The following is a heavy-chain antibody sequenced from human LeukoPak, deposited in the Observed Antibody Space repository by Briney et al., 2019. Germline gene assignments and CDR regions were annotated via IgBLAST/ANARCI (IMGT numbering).Heavy chain of an antibody. CDR1: GFTFSSYW. CDR2: ISTDGSST. J-gene: IGHJ4*02. Sequence: PGGSLRLSCAASGFTFSSYWIHWVRQAPGKGLVWVSRISTDGSSTNYADSVKGRFTISRDNSKNTLYLEMNSLSPDDTAVYYCARGVEPLAANTLAYWGQGTLVTVSS. D-gene: IGHD1-14*01. CDR3: ARGVEPLAANTLAY. V-gene: IGHV3-74*01.